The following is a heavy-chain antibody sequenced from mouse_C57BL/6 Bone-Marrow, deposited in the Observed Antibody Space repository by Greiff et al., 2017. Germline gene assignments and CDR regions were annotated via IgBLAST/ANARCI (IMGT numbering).Heavy chain of an antibody. CDR1: GYTFTSYW. D-gene: IGHD1-1*01. Sequence: LQQPGAELVKPGASVKLSCKASGYTFTSYWMHWVKQRPGQGLEWIGMIHPNSGSTNYNEKFKSKATLTVDKSSSTAYMQLSSLTSEDSAVSYWARDGIDGSSFFDYWGQGTTLTVSS. CDR3: ARDGIDGSSFFDY. J-gene: IGHJ2*01. V-gene: IGHV1-64*01. CDR2: IHPNSGST.